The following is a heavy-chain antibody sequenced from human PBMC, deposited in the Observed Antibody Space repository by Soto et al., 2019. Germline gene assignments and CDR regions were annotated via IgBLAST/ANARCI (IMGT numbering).Heavy chain of an antibody. CDR1: GFTFSSYG. J-gene: IGHJ4*02. V-gene: IGHV3-33*01. Sequence: QVQLVESGGGVVQPGRSLRLSCAASGFTFSSYGMYWVRQAPGKGLEWVAVIWYDGSNKYYEDSVKGRFTISRDNSNNTLYLQMNSLRAEDTAVYYCARDEGFTVYWSQGTLVTVSS. D-gene: IGHD2-15*01. CDR2: IWYDGSNK. CDR3: ARDEGFTVY.